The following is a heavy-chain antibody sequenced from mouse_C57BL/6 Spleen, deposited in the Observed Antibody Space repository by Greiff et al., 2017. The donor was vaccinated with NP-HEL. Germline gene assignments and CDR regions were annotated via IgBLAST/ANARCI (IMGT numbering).Heavy chain of an antibody. Sequence: EVQLQQSGTVLARPGASVKMSCKTSGYTFTSYWMHWVKQRPGQGLEWIGAIYPGNSDTSYNQKFKGKAKLTAVTSASTAYMELSSRTNEDAAVYYCTRESYGSSSAWFADWGQGTLVTVSA. J-gene: IGHJ3*01. CDR2: IYPGNSDT. CDR1: GYTFTSYW. V-gene: IGHV1-5*01. D-gene: IGHD1-1*01. CDR3: TRESYGSSSAWFAD.